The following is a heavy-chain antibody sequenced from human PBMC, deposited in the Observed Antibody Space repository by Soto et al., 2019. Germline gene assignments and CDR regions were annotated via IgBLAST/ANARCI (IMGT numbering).Heavy chain of an antibody. J-gene: IGHJ6*02. D-gene: IGHD3-3*01. CDR2: IYYSGST. Sequence: PSETLSLTCTVSGGSITSYYWNWIRQPPGKGAEWIGYIYYSGSTNYNPSLKRRVTISVDTSKNQFSLKLSSVTAADTAVYYCARDTIFGVGQGHYYYGMDVWGQGTTVTVSS. CDR1: GGSITSYY. V-gene: IGHV4-59*01. CDR3: ARDTIFGVGQGHYYYGMDV.